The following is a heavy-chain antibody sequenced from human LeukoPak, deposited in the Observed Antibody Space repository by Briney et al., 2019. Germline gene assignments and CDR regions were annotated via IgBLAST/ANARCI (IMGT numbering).Heavy chain of an antibody. V-gene: IGHV5-51*01. D-gene: IGHD3-3*01. Sequence: GESLKISCKGSGYSFTSYWIGWVRQMPGKGLEWMGIIYPGDSDTRYSPSFQGQVTISADKSISTAYLQWSSLKASDTAMYYCARQPTHDFWSGYPSSPFDYWGQGTLVTVSS. J-gene: IGHJ4*02. CDR1: GYSFTSYW. CDR3: ARQPTHDFWSGYPSSPFDY. CDR2: IYPGDSDT.